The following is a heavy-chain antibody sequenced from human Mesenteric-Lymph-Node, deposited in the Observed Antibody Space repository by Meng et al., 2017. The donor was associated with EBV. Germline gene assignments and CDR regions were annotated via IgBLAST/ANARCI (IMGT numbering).Heavy chain of an antibody. CDR3: VRCGAVTLVQGGPDH. CDR1: GGSFGGYF. Sequence: QVQQRQWVAGLLQPSETLSLTCGVSGGSFGGYFWSWIRQPPGKGLEWIGEINRVGSTNYNPSLKSRLTMSVDTSKNHFSLKLTSVTAADTAVYYCVRCGAVTLVQGGPDHWGQGTLVTVSS. V-gene: IGHV4-34*01. CDR2: INRVGST. J-gene: IGHJ4*02. D-gene: IGHD3-10*01.